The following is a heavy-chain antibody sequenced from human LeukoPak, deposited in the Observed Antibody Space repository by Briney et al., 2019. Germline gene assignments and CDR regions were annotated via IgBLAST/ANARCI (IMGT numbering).Heavy chain of an antibody. D-gene: IGHD3-3*01. CDR1: GYTFTSYG. V-gene: IGHV1-18*01. J-gene: IGHJ6*02. Sequence: GASVKVSCKASGYTFTSYGINWVRQAPGQGLEWMGWISAYNGNTNYAQKVQGRVTMTTDTSTSTAYMELRSLRSDDTAVYYCARDIRITIFGVAYGMDVWGQGTTVTVSS. CDR2: ISAYNGNT. CDR3: ARDIRITIFGVAYGMDV.